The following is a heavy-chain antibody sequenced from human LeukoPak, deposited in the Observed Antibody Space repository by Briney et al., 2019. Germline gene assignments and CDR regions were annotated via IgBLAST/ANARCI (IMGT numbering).Heavy chain of an antibody. V-gene: IGHV4-59*01. J-gene: IGHJ3*02. Sequence: SSETLSLTRTVSGGSISSYYWSWIRQPPGKGLEWIGYIYYSGSTNYNPSLKSRVTISVDTSKNQFSLKLSSVTAADTAVYYCARGGIAASNAFDIWGQGTMVTVSS. CDR3: ARGGIAASNAFDI. CDR2: IYYSGST. D-gene: IGHD6-13*01. CDR1: GGSISSYY.